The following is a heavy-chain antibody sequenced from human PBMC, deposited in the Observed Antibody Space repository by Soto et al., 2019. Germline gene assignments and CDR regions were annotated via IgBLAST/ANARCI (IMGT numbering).Heavy chain of an antibody. J-gene: IGHJ4*02. CDR1: GFTFSSYA. Sequence: GGSLRLSCAASGFTFSSYAMSRVRQAPGKGLEWVSSINAVDEYTKYADSVKGRFTISRDNPKNTVYLQMNSLRAEDTAVYYCAKNFYFDSWGQGTLVTVSS. CDR3: AKNFYFDS. CDR2: INAVDEYT. V-gene: IGHV3-23*01.